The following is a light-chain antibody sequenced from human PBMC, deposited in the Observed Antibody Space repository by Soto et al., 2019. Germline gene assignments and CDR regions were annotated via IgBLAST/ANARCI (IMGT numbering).Light chain of an antibody. Sequence: IQMTQSPSSLSASVGDRVTLTCQASHDIRDHLNWYQQKPGKPPKLLIYDASNWQKGVPSRFSGSGSGTDFTFTISSLQAEDIATYLCHHYDNLSQTFGPGTKVDIK. CDR1: HDIRDH. V-gene: IGKV1-33*01. CDR2: DAS. CDR3: HHYDNLSQT. J-gene: IGKJ3*01.